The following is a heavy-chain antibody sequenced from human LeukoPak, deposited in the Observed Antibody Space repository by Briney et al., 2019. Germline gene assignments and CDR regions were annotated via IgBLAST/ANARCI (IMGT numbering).Heavy chain of an antibody. J-gene: IGHJ4*02. V-gene: IGHV3-23*01. Sequence: GGSLRLSCAASGFTFSSYAMSWVRQPPGKGLEGVSAISGSGGSKYYADSVKGRFTISRDNSKNTLYLQMKSLRAEDTAVYYCAKFAGCYDSSGYTPLLMYFDYWGQGTLVTVSS. CDR1: GFTFSSYA. CDR2: ISGSGGSK. D-gene: IGHD3-22*01. CDR3: AKFAGCYDSSGYTPLLMYFDY.